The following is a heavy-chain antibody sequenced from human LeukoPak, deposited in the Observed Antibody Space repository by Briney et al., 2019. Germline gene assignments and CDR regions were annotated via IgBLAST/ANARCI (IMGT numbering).Heavy chain of an antibody. D-gene: IGHD3-22*01. CDR2: ISSTGDTT. CDR1: GFTFKSHD. V-gene: IGHV3-23*01. CDR3: AKQDSSGYFPYYFDS. J-gene: IGHJ4*02. Sequence: GGSLRLSCVASGFTFKSHDMSWVRQAPGKGLEWVSHISSTGDTTYYADSVKGRLTISRDNSKNTLYLQMNSLRDEDTAVYYCAKQDSSGYFPYYFDSWGQGTLVTVSS.